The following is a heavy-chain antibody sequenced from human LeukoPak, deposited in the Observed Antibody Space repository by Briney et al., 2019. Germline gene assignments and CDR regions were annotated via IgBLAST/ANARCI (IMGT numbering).Heavy chain of an antibody. D-gene: IGHD3-9*01. CDR1: GASISSYY. Sequence: KPSETLSLTCTVSGASISSYYWSWIRQPAGKGLEWIGRIYTSVSTNYNPSLKSRVTMSVDTSKNQFSLKLSSVTAADTAVYYCARVYYDILTGYFEDYWGQGTLVTVSS. V-gene: IGHV4-4*07. CDR3: ARVYYDILTGYFEDY. CDR2: IYTSVST. J-gene: IGHJ4*02.